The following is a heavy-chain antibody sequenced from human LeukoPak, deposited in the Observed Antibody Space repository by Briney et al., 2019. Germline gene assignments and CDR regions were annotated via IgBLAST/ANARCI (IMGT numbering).Heavy chain of an antibody. CDR3: AKVPQWLALGEFDY. J-gene: IGHJ4*02. CDR2: ISGSGATT. Sequence: GGSLRLSCAASGFTFSSYAMSWVRQAPGKGLGWVSAISGSGATTYYADSVKGRFTISRDNSKNTLYLQMNSLRAEDTAVYYCAKVPQWLALGEFDYWGQGTLVTVSS. CDR1: GFTFSSYA. V-gene: IGHV3-23*01. D-gene: IGHD6-19*01.